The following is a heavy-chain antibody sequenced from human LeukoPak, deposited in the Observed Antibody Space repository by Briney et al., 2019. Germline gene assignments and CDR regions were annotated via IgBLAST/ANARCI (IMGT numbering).Heavy chain of an antibody. CDR2: IIPILGIA. CDR3: ASSIAAHYYYYGMDV. CDR1: GGTFSSYA. D-gene: IGHD6-6*01. V-gene: IGHV1-69*04. Sequence: SVKVSCKASGGTFSSYAISWVRQAPGQGLEWMGRIIPILGIANYAQKFQGRVTITADKSTSTAYMELSSLRSEDAAVYYCASSIAAHYYYYGMDVWGQGTTVTVSS. J-gene: IGHJ6*02.